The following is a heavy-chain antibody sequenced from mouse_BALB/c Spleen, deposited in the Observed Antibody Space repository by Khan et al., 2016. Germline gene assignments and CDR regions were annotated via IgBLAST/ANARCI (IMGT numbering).Heavy chain of an antibody. Sequence: QVQLQQSGAELMKPGASVKISCKATGYTFSSYWIEWVKQRPGHGLEWIGEFLPGSGSTKYNEKFRGKATFTADTSSNTAYMQLSSLTSEDSVVHYCARTDRRGYFDYWGQGTTLTVSS. V-gene: IGHV1-9*01. J-gene: IGHJ2*01. CDR2: FLPGSGST. CDR3: ARTDRRGYFDY. CDR1: GYTFSSYW.